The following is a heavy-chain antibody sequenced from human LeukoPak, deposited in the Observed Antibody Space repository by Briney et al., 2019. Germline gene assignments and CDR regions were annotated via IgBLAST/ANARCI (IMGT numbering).Heavy chain of an antibody. CDR1: GFTFSSYG. J-gene: IGHJ4*02. D-gene: IGHD1-26*01. CDR3: AKDPWGDSGSYYGAFDY. CDR2: ISYDGSNK. Sequence: PGRSLRLPCAASGFTFSSYGMPWVRQAPGKGLEWVAVISYDGSNKYYADSVKGRFTISRDNSKNTLYLQMNSLRAEDTAVYYCAKDPWGDSGSYYGAFDYWGQGTLVTVSS. V-gene: IGHV3-30*18.